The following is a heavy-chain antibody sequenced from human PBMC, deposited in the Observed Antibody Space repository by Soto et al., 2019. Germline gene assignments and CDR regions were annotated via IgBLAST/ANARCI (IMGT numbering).Heavy chain of an antibody. CDR3: AKDRLKHNFDSSGLEH. V-gene: IGHV3-30*18. J-gene: IGHJ4*02. CDR2: LSFDGHHK. Sequence: PGGSLRLSCAASGFTFSSHFMHWIRQAPVKGLEWVAVLSFDGHHKYLADSVKGRFTISRDNSRSTLYLHMNSLRVEDTGVYYCAKDRLKHNFDSSGLEHWGQGTMVTVSS. D-gene: IGHD3-22*01. CDR1: GFTFSSHF.